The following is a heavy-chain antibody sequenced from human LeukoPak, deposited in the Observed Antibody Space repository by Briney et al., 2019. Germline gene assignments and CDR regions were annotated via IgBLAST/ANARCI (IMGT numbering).Heavy chain of an antibody. J-gene: IGHJ4*02. CDR3: ARVGVSLTFDY. Sequence: ASVKVSCKASGYTFTGYYMHWVRQAPGQGREWMGRINPNSGGTNYAQKLQGRVTMTTDTSTSTAYMELRSLRSDDTAVYYCARVGVSLTFDYWGQGTLVTVSS. CDR1: GYTFTGYY. CDR2: INPNSGGT. V-gene: IGHV1-2*06. D-gene: IGHD1-26*01.